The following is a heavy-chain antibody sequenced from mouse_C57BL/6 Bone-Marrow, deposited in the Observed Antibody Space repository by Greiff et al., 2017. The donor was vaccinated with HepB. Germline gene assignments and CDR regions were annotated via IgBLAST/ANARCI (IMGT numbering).Heavy chain of an antibody. J-gene: IGHJ2*01. V-gene: IGHV7-3*01. CDR3: ARWGYCDYDFDY. D-gene: IGHD2-4*01. Sequence: EVKVVESGGGLVQPGGSLSLSCAASGFTFTDYYMSWVRQPPGKALEWLGFIRNKANGYTTEYSASVKGRFTISRDNSQSILYLQMNALRAEDSATYYCARWGYCDYDFDYWGQGTTLTVSS. CDR1: GFTFTDYY. CDR2: IRNKANGYTT.